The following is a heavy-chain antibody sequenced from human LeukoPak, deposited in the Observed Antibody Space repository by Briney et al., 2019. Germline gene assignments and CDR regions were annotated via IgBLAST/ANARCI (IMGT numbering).Heavy chain of an antibody. D-gene: IGHD5-18*01. Sequence: GGSLRLSCAASGFTFSSYEMNWVRQAPGKGLEWVSYISSSGSTIYYADSVKGRFTISRDNAKNSLYLQMNSLRAEDTAVYYCAKDWGEGHSYGDGDYWGQGTLVTVSS. CDR2: ISSSGSTI. V-gene: IGHV3-48*03. CDR1: GFTFSSYE. CDR3: AKDWGEGHSYGDGDY. J-gene: IGHJ4*02.